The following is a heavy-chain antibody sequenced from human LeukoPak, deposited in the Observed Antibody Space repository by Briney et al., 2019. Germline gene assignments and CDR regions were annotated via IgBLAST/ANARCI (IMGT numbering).Heavy chain of an antibody. CDR2: IPLSGSTT. J-gene: IGHJ4*02. CDR3: ARATSFDY. CDR1: GFTFTSYE. V-gene: IGHV3-48*03. Sequence: GGSLRLSCAASGFTFTSYEMNWVRRASGKGLEWVSYIPLSGSTTYYADSVKGRFTIARDNAKDSLYLQMNSLRAEDTAVYYCARATSFDYWGQGTLVTVSS.